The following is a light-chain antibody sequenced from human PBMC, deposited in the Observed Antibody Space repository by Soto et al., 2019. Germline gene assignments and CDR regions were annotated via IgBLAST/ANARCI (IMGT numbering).Light chain of an antibody. CDR1: SSDISAYNY. CDR2: EVT. Sequence: QSALTQPPSASGSPGQSVTISCSGTSSDISAYNYVSWYQQHPGKAPKLLISEVTKRPSGVPDRFSGSKSGNTASLTVSGLQGDDEADYYCSSYGGNNNYVIFGGGTKVTVL. CDR3: SSYGGNNNYVI. J-gene: IGLJ2*01. V-gene: IGLV2-8*01.